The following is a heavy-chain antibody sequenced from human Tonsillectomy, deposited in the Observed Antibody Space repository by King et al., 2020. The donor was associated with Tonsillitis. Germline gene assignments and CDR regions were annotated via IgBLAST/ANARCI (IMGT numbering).Heavy chain of an antibody. CDR3: ARDLDGDPYYYYYYAMDV. Sequence: QLVQSGAEVRKPGASVKVSCKASGYTFNDNYMHWVRQAPGQGLEWMGWINPNSGGTNYSEKFQGRVTMTRDTSISTAYMELSRLRSDDTAVYYCARDLDGDPYYYYYYAMDVWGQGTTVTVSS. CDR1: GYTFNDNY. V-gene: IGHV1-2*02. D-gene: IGHD4-17*01. CDR2: INPNSGGT. J-gene: IGHJ6*02.